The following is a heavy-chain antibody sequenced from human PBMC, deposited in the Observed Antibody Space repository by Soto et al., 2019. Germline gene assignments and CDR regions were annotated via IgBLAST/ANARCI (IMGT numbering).Heavy chain of an antibody. D-gene: IGHD2-2*01. J-gene: IGHJ5*02. CDR1: GSSLSTSGVG. Sequence: SGPTLVNPTQTLTLTCTFSGSSLSTSGVGVGWIRQPPGKALEWLALIYWDDDKRYSPSLKSRLTITKDTSKNQVVLTMTNMDPRDTAKYYCAHRRYMGVVPADGGDWFSPGGRGTLVPVSA. V-gene: IGHV2-5*02. CDR2: IYWDDDK. CDR3: AHRRYMGVVPADGGDWFSP.